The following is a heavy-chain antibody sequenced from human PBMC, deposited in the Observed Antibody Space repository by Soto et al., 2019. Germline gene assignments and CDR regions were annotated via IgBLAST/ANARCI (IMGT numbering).Heavy chain of an antibody. D-gene: IGHD2-2*01. CDR3: ARDQLSSFAMDV. V-gene: IGHV1-69*18. CDR1: GDTFSSYA. Sequence: QVQLVQSGAEVKKPGSSVKVSCKASGDTFSSYAISWVRQAPGQGLEWMGKIIPTFDRTNYAQKFQGRLTISADDSTTTVYMELSSLLSEDTAVYYCARDQLSSFAMDVWGQGTTVIVSS. J-gene: IGHJ6*02. CDR2: IIPTFDRT.